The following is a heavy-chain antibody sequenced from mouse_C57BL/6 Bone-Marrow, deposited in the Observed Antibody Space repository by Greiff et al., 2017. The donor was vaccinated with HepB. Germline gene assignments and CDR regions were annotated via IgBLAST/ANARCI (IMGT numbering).Heavy chain of an antibody. Sequence: VKLQQPGAELVMPGASVKLSCKASGYTFTSYWMHWVKQRPGQGLEWIGEIDPSDSYTNYNQKFKGKSTLTVDKSSSTAYMQLSSLTSEDSAVYYCARSEGHYYGSRYYFDYWGQGTTLTVSS. D-gene: IGHD1-1*01. CDR3: ARSEGHYYGSRYYFDY. CDR1: GYTFTSYW. J-gene: IGHJ2*01. V-gene: IGHV1-69*01. CDR2: IDPSDSYT.